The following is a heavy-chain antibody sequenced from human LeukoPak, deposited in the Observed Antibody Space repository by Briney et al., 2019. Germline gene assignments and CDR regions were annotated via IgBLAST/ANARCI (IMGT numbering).Heavy chain of an antibody. CDR2: IYPGDSDT. CDR3: ARHVEMATESDY. V-gene: IGHV5-51*01. Sequence: GESLKISCKGSGYSFTSYWIGWVRPMPGKGLEWMGIIYPGDSDTRYSPSFQGQVTISVDKSTSTAYLEWSSLKASDTAMYYCARHVEMATESDYWGQGTLVTVSS. J-gene: IGHJ4*02. CDR1: GYSFTSYW. D-gene: IGHD5-24*01.